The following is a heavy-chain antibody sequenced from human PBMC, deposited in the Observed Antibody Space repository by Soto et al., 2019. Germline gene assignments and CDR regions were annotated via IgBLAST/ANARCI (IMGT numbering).Heavy chain of an antibody. V-gene: IGHV4-61*08. CDR3: ARSVNYDILGVHYYGMDV. J-gene: IGHJ6*02. D-gene: IGHD3-9*01. Sequence: SETLSLTCAVSGGSISSGGYSWSWIRQPPGKGLECIGYIYYSGSTNYNPSLKSRVTISVDTSKNQFSLKLSSVTAADTAVYYCARSVNYDILGVHYYGMDVWGQGTTVTVSS. CDR1: GGSISSGGYS. CDR2: IYYSGST.